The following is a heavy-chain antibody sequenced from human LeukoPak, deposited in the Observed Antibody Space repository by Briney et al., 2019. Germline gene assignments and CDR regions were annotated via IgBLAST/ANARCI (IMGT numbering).Heavy chain of an antibody. CDR2: ISGSSSYI. J-gene: IGHJ6*03. CDR3: ARDHPLAARPSYYMDV. CDR1: GFTFISYS. Sequence: GGSLRLSCAASGFTFISYSMNWVRQAPGKGLEWVSSISGSSSYIYYADSVKGRFTISRDNAKNSLYLQMNSLRAEDTAVYYCARDHPLAARPSYYMDVWGKGTTVTVS. V-gene: IGHV3-21*01. D-gene: IGHD6-6*01.